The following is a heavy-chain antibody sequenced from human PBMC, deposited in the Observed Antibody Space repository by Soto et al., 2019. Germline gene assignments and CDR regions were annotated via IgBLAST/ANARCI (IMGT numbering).Heavy chain of an antibody. Sequence: EVQLVESGGGLVQPGGSLRLSCAASGFTFSSYSMNWVRQAPGKGLEWVSYISSSSSTIYYADSVKGRFTISRDNAKNSLDLQMNSLRDEDTAVYYCARDRGIAVVEGGGMDVWGQGTTVTVSS. J-gene: IGHJ6*02. CDR3: ARDRGIAVVEGGGMDV. V-gene: IGHV3-48*02. CDR2: ISSSSSTI. CDR1: GFTFSSYS. D-gene: IGHD6-19*01.